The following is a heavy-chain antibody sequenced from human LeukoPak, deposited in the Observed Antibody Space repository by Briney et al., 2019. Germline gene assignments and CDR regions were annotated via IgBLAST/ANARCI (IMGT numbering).Heavy chain of an antibody. CDR3: ARATSGSYHY. D-gene: IGHD1-26*01. Sequence: GGALRLSCAASGFTFSSYAMHWVRQAPGKGLEYVSAISSNGGSTYYANSVKGRFTISRDNSKNTLYLQMGSLRAEDMAVYYCARATSGSYHYWGQGTLVTVSS. CDR1: GFTFSSYA. V-gene: IGHV3-64*01. J-gene: IGHJ4*02. CDR2: ISSNGGST.